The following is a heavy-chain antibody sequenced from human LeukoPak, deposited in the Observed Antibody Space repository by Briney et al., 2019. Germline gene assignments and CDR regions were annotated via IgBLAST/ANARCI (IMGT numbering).Heavy chain of an antibody. J-gene: IGHJ4*02. CDR3: AREGTSPPWGFDY. Sequence: SETLSLTCTVSGGSISSYYWSWIRQPPGKGLEWIGYIYYSGSTNYNPSLKSRVTISVDTSKNQFSLKLSSVTAADTAVYYCAREGTSPPWGFDYWGQGTLVTVSS. V-gene: IGHV4-59*01. D-gene: IGHD2-2*01. CDR2: IYYSGST. CDR1: GGSISSYY.